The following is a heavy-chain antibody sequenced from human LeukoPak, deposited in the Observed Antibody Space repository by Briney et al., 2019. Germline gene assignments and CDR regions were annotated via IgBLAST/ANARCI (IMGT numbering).Heavy chain of an antibody. J-gene: IGHJ4*02. CDR3: ARDDSYFDY. V-gene: IGHV1-18*01. CDR2: ISAYNGNT. D-gene: IGHD3-22*01. Sequence: ASVKVSCKASGYTFTSYGISWVRQALGQGLEWMGWISAYNGNTNYAQKLQGRVTMTTDTSTSTASMELRSLRSDDTAVYYCARDDSYFDYWGQGTLVTVSS. CDR1: GYTFTSYG.